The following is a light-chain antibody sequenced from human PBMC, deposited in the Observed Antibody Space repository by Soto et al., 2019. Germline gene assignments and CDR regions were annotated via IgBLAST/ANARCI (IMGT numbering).Light chain of an antibody. CDR1: QSISSW. CDR3: QQYNSYST. V-gene: IGKV1-5*01. CDR2: DAS. J-gene: IGKJ1*01. Sequence: DIQMTQSPSTLSASAGDRVTITCRASQSISSWLAWYQQKPGKAPELLIYDASILESGVPSRFSGSGSGTEFTLTISSLQPDDFATYYCQQYNSYSTFGQGTKVEIK.